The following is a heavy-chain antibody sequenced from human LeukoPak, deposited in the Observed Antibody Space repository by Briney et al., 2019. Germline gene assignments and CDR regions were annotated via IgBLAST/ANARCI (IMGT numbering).Heavy chain of an antibody. J-gene: IGHJ3*02. Sequence: GGSLRLSCVGSGLTFSSDWMHWVRQAPGKGPVWVSRINTDGDSTVYADSAKGRFTISKDNAKNTLYLQMNSLRLEDTATYYCARTRGNAFDIWGQGTMVTVSS. CDR2: INTDGDST. D-gene: IGHD3-16*01. CDR1: GLTFSSDW. V-gene: IGHV3-74*01. CDR3: ARTRGNAFDI.